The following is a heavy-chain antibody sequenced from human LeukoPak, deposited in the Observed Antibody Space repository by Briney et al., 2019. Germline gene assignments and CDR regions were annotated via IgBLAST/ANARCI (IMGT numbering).Heavy chain of an antibody. CDR1: GFTFSSYS. J-gene: IGHJ4*02. V-gene: IGHV3-21*01. CDR3: ARARPSSGNDY. D-gene: IGHD3-22*01. CDR2: ISSSSSYI. Sequence: GGSLRLSCAASGFTFSSYSMTWVRQAPGKGLEWVSSISSSSSYIYYADSVKGRFTISRDNAKNSLYLQMNSLRAEDTAVYYCARARPSSGNDYWGQGTLATVSS.